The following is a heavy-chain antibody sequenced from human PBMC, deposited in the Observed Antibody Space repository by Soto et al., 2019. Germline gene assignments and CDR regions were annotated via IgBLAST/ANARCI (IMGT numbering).Heavy chain of an antibody. V-gene: IGHV4-31*03. D-gene: IGHD2-2*01. CDR2: ISYSGSS. CDR3: ARATPAASADF. CDR1: GGSNIRDGYY. J-gene: IGHJ4*02. Sequence: QVQLQESGPGLVKPSQTLSLTCTVSGGSNIRDGYYWSWIRQHPGKGLEWFAYISYSGSSYSNPSLKSRVTISADTSKNQFSLRLTSATAADTAVYFCARATPAASADFWGQGTLVTVSS.